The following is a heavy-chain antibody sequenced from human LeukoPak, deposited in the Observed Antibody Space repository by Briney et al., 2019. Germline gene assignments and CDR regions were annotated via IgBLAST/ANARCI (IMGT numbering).Heavy chain of an antibody. D-gene: IGHD3-22*01. Sequence: GRSLRLSCAASGFTFDDYAMHWVRQAPGKGLKWVSGISWNSGSIGYADSVKGRFTISRDNAKNSLYLQMNSLRAEDTALYYCAKVASSGLVYYFDYWGQGTLVTVSS. CDR1: GFTFDDYA. J-gene: IGHJ4*02. CDR2: ISWNSGSI. V-gene: IGHV3-9*01. CDR3: AKVASSGLVYYFDY.